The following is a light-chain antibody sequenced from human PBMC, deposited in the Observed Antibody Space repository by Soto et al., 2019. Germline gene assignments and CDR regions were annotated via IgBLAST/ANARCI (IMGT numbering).Light chain of an antibody. CDR2: DAC. V-gene: IGKV3-11*01. CDR3: QQRSNWPPLT. Sequence: EIVLTQSPATLSLSPVERATLSCRASQSVSSYLAWYQQKPGQAPRLLIYDACNRATGIPARFSGSGSGTDFTLTISSLEPEDFAVYYCQQRSNWPPLTFGGGTKVEIK. CDR1: QSVSSY. J-gene: IGKJ4*01.